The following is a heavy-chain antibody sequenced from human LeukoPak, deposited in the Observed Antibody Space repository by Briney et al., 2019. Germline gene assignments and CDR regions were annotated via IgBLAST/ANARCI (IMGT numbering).Heavy chain of an antibody. Sequence: GESLKISCKGSGYSFPTSWIAWVRHLPGKAREWSGIIYPDESTIRYSPSFQGHVTISADKSISTAYLQWSSLKASDTAMYYCARPPSRGYSSSFEYWGQGTLVTVSS. D-gene: IGHD2-2*03. CDR3: ARPPSRGYSSSFEY. CDR1: GYSFPTSW. V-gene: IGHV5-51*01. CDR2: IYPDESTI. J-gene: IGHJ4*02.